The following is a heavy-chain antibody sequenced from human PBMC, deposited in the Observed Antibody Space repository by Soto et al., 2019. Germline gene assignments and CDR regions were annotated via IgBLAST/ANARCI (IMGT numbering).Heavy chain of an antibody. D-gene: IGHD3-10*01. CDR1: GGSISSSSFY. V-gene: IGHV4-39*01. CDR3: ARGKGADGFAN. Sequence: PSETLSLTCTVSGGSISSSSFYWGWVRQPPGKGLEWIGSIYNSGNTYYNPSLKSRVTISVDTSKNQFFLKLSSVTAADTAVYYCARGKGADGFANGGQGTLVTVSS. J-gene: IGHJ4*02. CDR2: IYNSGNT.